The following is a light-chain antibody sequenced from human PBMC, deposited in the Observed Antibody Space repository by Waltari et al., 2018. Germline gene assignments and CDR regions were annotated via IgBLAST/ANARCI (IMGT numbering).Light chain of an antibody. J-gene: IGLJ3*02. Sequence: QSALTQPASVSGSPGQSITISCTGTSSDVGGYNYVSWYQHHPGKAPKPIISDVSKWPSGVSGRFSGSKAGNTASLTISGLQTEDEADYYCNSWTTSSTLLFGGGTKVTVL. CDR3: NSWTTSSTLL. CDR1: SSDVGGYNY. V-gene: IGLV2-14*03. CDR2: DVS.